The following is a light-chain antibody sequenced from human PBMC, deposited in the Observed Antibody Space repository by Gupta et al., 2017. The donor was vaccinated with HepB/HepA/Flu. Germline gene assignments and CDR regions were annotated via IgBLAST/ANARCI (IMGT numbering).Light chain of an antibody. V-gene: IGLV8-61*01. CDR3: VRSMSSRFWV. Sequence: TVVTQEPSFSVSPGGTVTLTCGFNSGPVPTRYYPSWYQQPPGQAPRTLIHNTNIRSIRDNRAALTITGAQADEASDYYCVRSMSSRFWVFGGGTKLTVL. J-gene: IGLJ3*02. CDR2: NTN. CDR1: SGPVPTRYY.